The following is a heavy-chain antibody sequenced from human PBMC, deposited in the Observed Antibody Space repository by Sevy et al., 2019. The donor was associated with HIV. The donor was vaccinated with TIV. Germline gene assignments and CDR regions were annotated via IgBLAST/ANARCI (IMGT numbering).Heavy chain of an antibody. V-gene: IGHV3-9*01. D-gene: IGHD3-10*01. CDR3: TIGDMIRGVIINYFDH. CDR1: GFTFEDYA. Sequence: SLKISCAASGFTFEDYAIHWVRQIPGKGLEWVSGISWNSGSTGYADSVKGRFTISRDNAKNSLYLQMNSLRAEDTALYYCTIGDMIRGVIINYFDHWGQGTLVTVSS. J-gene: IGHJ4*02. CDR2: ISWNSGST.